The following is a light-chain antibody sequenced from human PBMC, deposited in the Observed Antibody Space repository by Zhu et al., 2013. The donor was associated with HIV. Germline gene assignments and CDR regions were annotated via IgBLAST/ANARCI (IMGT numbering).Light chain of an antibody. V-gene: IGKV3-11*01. CDR1: QSVGSY. CDR2: DAS. Sequence: EIVLTQSPATLSLSPGERATLSCRASQSVGSYLAWYQQKPGQAPRLLIYDASSRATDIPARFSGGGSGTDFTLTISSLEPEDFAVYYCQHRSSWPLTFGGGTKVDLK. CDR3: QHRSSWPLT. J-gene: IGKJ4*01.